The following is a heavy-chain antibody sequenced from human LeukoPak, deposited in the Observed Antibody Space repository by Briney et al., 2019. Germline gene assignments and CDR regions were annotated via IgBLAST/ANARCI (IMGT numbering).Heavy chain of an antibody. CDR3: ASGQLRYFDWLLRFDY. J-gene: IGHJ4*02. CDR2: LSYDGSNK. CDR1: GFTFSSYA. Sequence: GGSLRLSCAASGFTFSSYAMHWFRKAPGKGLEWVAVLSYDGSNKYYADSVKGRFTISRDNSKNTLYLQMNSLSAEDTAVYYCASGQLRYFDWLLRFDYWGQGTLVTVSS. D-gene: IGHD3-9*01. V-gene: IGHV3-30*04.